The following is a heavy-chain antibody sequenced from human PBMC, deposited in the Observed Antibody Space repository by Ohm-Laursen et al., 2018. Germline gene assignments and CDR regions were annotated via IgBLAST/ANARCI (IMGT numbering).Heavy chain of an antibody. D-gene: IGHD2-15*01. Sequence: SLRLSCAASGFIFSSYAMSWVRQAPGKGLEWVSTISGSGGTTYYAGSVKGRFSISRDSSKNTLYLQMNSLRAEDTAVYYCAKVPRYCSGGSCRGGYFQYWGQGTLVTVSS. CDR2: ISGSGGTT. CDR3: AKVPRYCSGGSCRGGYFQY. CDR1: GFIFSSYA. V-gene: IGHV3-23*01. J-gene: IGHJ1*01.